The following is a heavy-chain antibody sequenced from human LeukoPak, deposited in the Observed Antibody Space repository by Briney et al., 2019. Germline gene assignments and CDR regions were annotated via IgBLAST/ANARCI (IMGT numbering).Heavy chain of an antibody. J-gene: IGHJ4*02. CDR2: IYSGGST. CDR3: ARGSVSYNYFDY. D-gene: IGHD4-11*01. V-gene: IGHV3-53*01. Sequence: GGSLRLSCAASGFTISSNYRSWVRQAPGKGLEWVSVIYSGGSTYYTDSVKGRFTISRDNSKNTLYLQMNSLRAEDTAVYYCARGSVSYNYFDYWGQGTLVTVSS. CDR1: GFTISSNY.